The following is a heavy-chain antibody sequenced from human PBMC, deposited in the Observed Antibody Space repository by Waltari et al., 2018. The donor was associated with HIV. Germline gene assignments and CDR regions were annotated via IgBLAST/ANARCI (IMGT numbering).Heavy chain of an antibody. CDR2: ISSSSSYI. J-gene: IGHJ5*02. D-gene: IGHD3-22*01. CDR3: ARVTMIRGAGP. CDR1: GFTFSSYS. Sequence: EVQLVESGGGLVKPGGSLRLSCAASGFTFSSYSMNWVRQAPGKGLEWVSSISSSSSYIYYADSVNGRFTISRDNAKNSLYLQMNSLRAEDTAVYYCARVTMIRGAGPWGQGTLVTVSS. V-gene: IGHV3-21*01.